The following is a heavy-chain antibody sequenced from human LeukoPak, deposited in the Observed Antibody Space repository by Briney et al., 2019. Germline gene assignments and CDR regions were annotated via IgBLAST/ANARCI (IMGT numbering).Heavy chain of an antibody. V-gene: IGHV3-21*01. Sequence: KPGGSLRLSCAASGFTVSSNYMSWVRQAPGEGLEWVASISSSSSYIYYADSVKVRSTISRDNAKNSMSLQMNSLRVDDTAVYYCARDARGGYTYGGLGYWGLGTLVTVSS. CDR3: ARDARGGYTYGGLGY. D-gene: IGHD5-18*01. CDR1: GFTVSSNY. CDR2: ISSSSSYI. J-gene: IGHJ4*02.